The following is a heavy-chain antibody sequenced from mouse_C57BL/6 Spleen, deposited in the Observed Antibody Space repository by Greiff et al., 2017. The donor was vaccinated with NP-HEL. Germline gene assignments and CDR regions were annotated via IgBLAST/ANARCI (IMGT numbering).Heavy chain of an antibody. V-gene: IGHV1-63*01. J-gene: IGHJ2*01. CDR2: IYPGGGYT. CDR3: ARGSGYGYFDY. Sequence: QVQLQQSGAELVRPGTSVKMSCKASGYTFTNYWIGWAKQRPGHGLEWIGDIYPGGGYTNYNEKFKGKATLTADKYASTAYMQFSSLTSEDSAIYYCARGSGYGYFDYWGQGTTLTVSS. D-gene: IGHD3-2*02. CDR1: GYTFTNYW.